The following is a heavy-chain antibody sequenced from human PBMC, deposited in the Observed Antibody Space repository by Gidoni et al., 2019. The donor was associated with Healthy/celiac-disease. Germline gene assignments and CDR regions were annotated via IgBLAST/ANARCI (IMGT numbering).Heavy chain of an antibody. CDR1: GLTFSSYS. V-gene: IGHV3-21*01. D-gene: IGHD1-26*01. Sequence: EVQLVESGGGRVKPGGSLRLSCAASGLTFSSYSMNWARQAPGKGLGWVSSISSSRCYISYADSGKGRFAISRDNCKNSLYLQMNSLRAEDTAVYYCARPGVGAPAPLDYWGQGTLVTVSS. CDR3: ARPGVGAPAPLDY. J-gene: IGHJ4*02. CDR2: ISSSRCYI.